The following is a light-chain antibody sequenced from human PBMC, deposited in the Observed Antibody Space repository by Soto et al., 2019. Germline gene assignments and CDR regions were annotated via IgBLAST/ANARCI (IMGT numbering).Light chain of an antibody. CDR3: XQDNDWPLT. Sequence: EIVMTQSPATLSVSPGERATLSCRASQRIVNHLAWYQQKPGQAPRLLIHGASTRATGIPARFSGSGFGTEFTLSISSLQSEDSAXYWCXQDNDWPLTFGGGTKVEIK. J-gene: IGKJ4*01. CDR1: QRIVNH. V-gene: IGKV3D-15*01. CDR2: GAS.